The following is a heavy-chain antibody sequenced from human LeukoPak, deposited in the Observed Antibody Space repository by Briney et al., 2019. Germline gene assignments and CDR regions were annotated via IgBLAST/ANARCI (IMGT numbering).Heavy chain of an antibody. V-gene: IGHV1-24*01. Sequence: GASVKVSCRVSGYTLTELSMHWVRQAPGKGLEWMGGFDPEDGETIYAQKFQGRVTMTEDTSTDTAYMELSSLRSEDTAVYYCATYDFWSGYYRPLKDYWGQGTLVTVSS. CDR2: FDPEDGET. CDR3: ATYDFWSGYYRPLKDY. D-gene: IGHD3-3*01. J-gene: IGHJ4*02. CDR1: GYTLTELS.